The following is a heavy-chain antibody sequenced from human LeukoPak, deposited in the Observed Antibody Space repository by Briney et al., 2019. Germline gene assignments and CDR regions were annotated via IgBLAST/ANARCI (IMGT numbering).Heavy chain of an antibody. CDR3: ARERHVTYGDYYFDY. CDR2: IYSGGST. J-gene: IGHJ4*02. Sequence: HAGGSLRLSCAASGFTVSSNYMSWVRQAPGKGLEWVSVIYSGGSTYYADSVKGRFTISRDNSKNTLYLQMNSLRAEDTAVYYCARERHVTYGDYYFDYWGQGTLVTVSS. V-gene: IGHV3-53*01. CDR1: GFTVSSNY. D-gene: IGHD4-17*01.